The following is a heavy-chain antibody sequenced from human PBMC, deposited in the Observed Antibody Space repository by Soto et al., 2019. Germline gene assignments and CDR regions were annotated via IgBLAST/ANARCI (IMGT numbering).Heavy chain of an antibody. D-gene: IGHD3-22*01. CDR1: GFTFSSYS. CDR2: ISSSSSYI. J-gene: IGHJ4*02. CDR3: ARDRRYYYDSSGYYYDY. V-gene: IGHV3-21*01. Sequence: GSLRLSCAASGFTFSSYSMNWVRQAPGKGLEWVSSISSSSSYIYYADSVKGRFTISRDNAKNSLYLQMNSLRAEDTAVYYCARDRRYYYDSSGYYYDYWGQGTLVTVSS.